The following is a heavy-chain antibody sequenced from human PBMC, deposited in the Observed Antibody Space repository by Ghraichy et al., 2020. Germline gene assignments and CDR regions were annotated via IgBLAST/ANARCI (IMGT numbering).Heavy chain of an antibody. CDR3: ARDRVIWYFDL. Sequence: SETLSLTCTVSGGSISSYYWSWIRQPPGKGPEWIGYIYNSGSTNYNPSLKSRVTISIDTSKNQFSLKLSSVPAADTAVYYCARDRVIWYFDLWGRGTLVTVSS. CDR1: GGSISSYY. V-gene: IGHV4-59*01. J-gene: IGHJ2*01. D-gene: IGHD2-21*01. CDR2: IYNSGST.